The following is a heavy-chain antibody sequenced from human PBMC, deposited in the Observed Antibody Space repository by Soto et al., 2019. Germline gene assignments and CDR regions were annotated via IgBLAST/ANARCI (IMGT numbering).Heavy chain of an antibody. D-gene: IGHD1-26*01. CDR2: IYYSGST. V-gene: IGHV4-30-4*01. CDR3: ARGRRELSYGEVYYYYGMDV. CDR1: GGSISSGDYY. Sequence: SETLSLTCTVSGGSISSGDYYWSWIRQPPGKGLEWIGYIYYSGSTYYNPSLKSRVTISVDTSKNQFSLKLSSVTAADTAVYYCARGRRELSYGEVYYYYGMDVWGQGTTVTVSS. J-gene: IGHJ6*02.